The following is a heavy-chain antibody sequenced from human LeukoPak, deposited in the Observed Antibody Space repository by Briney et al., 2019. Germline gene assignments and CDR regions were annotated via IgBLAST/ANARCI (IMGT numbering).Heavy chain of an antibody. CDR1: GGSFSGYY. Sequence: TASETLSLTCAVYGGSFSGYYWSWIRQPPGKGLEWIGEINHSGSTNYNPSLKSRVTISVDTSKNQFSLKLSSVTAADTAVYYCARRVTVTTLRYFDYWGQGTLVTVSS. D-gene: IGHD4-17*01. V-gene: IGHV4-34*01. CDR3: ARRVTVTTLRYFDY. J-gene: IGHJ4*02. CDR2: INHSGST.